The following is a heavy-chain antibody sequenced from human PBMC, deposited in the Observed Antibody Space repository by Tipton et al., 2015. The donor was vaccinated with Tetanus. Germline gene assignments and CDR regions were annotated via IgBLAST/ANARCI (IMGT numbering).Heavy chain of an antibody. Sequence: QLVQSGGEVKKPGESLKISCKGSGYIFNNYWIGWVRQKPGKGLEGMGIIYPGDSDTRYSPPFQGQVTISVDKSINTAYLQWISLKASDTSMFYCARAHCTDGVCNFDFWGQGVLVPVAS. CDR1: GYIFNNYW. J-gene: IGHJ4*02. V-gene: IGHV5-51*01. D-gene: IGHD2-8*01. CDR3: ARAHCTDGVCNFDF. CDR2: IYPGDSDT.